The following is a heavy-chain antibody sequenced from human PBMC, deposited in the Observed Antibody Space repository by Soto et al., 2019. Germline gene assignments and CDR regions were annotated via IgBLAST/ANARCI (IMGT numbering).Heavy chain of an antibody. J-gene: IGHJ5*02. CDR3: TKGDSSGYFDPSAGYSAPDH. CDR1: GLIFKDFA. V-gene: IGHV3-23*01. CDR2: ITTSDDIT. Sequence: EVQLFESGGGLVEPGESLRLSCAASGLIFKDFAMSWVRQAPGKGLEWVSTITTSDDITYSADSVRGRFTISRDNSANTVFLQMSSLRGDDTAKYVCTKGDSSGYFDPSAGYSAPDHWGEGTLVTVSS. D-gene: IGHD2-15*01.